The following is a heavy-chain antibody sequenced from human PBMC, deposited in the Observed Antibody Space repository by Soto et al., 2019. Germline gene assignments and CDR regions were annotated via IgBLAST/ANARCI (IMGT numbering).Heavy chain of an antibody. J-gene: IGHJ4*02. Sequence: SETLSLTCTVSGDSVSSCCFYWAWIRQPPGKGLEWVGSIHYSGSTYYNWPLKSRGTISVDTSKNQLSLKLTFVTAADTAVYYCARRISSSSSIDYWGQGTLVTVSS. V-gene: IGHV4-39*01. CDR3: ARRISSSSSIDY. CDR2: IHYSGST. D-gene: IGHD6-6*01. CDR1: GDSVSSCCFY.